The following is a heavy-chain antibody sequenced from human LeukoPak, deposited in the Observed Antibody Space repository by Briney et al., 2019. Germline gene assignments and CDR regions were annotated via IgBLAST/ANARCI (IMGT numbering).Heavy chain of an antibody. CDR3: ARVCSGGSCYSSADY. CDR2: ISAYNGNT. Sequence: GASVKVSCKASGGTFSSYAINWVRQAPGQGLEWMGWISAYNGNTNYAQKLQGRVTMTTDTSTSTAYMELRSLKSDDTAVYYCARVCSGGSCYSSADYWGQGTLVTVSS. V-gene: IGHV1-18*01. D-gene: IGHD2-15*01. J-gene: IGHJ4*02. CDR1: GGTFSSYA.